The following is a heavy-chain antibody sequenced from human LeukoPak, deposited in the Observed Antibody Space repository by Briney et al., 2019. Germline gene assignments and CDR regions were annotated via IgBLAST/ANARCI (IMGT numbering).Heavy chain of an antibody. CDR1: GGSFSGYY. Sequence: SETLSLTCAVYGGSFSGYYWGWIRQPPGKGLEWIGSSRVTISVDTSKNQFSLKLSSVTAADTAVYYCARHLANVRWGVNPRWFDPWGQGTLVTVSS. J-gene: IGHJ5*02. D-gene: IGHD3-10*02. CDR3: ARHLANVRWGVNPRWFDP. V-gene: IGHV4-34*01.